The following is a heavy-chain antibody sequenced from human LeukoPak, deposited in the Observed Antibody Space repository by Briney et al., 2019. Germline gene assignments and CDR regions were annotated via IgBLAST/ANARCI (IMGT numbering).Heavy chain of an antibody. CDR1: GYTLTELS. D-gene: IGHD2-2*01. Sequence: ASVKVSCKVSGYTLTELSMHWVRQAPGKGLEWMGGFDPEDGETIYAQKFQGRVIMTEDTSTDTAYMELSSLRSEDTAVYYCATSTFYCSSTSCYVKAFDYWGQGTLVTVSS. J-gene: IGHJ4*02. CDR2: FDPEDGET. V-gene: IGHV1-24*01. CDR3: ATSTFYCSSTSCYVKAFDY.